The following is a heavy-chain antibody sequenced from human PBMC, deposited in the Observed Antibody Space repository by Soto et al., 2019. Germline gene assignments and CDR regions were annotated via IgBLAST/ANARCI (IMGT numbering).Heavy chain of an antibody. CDR2: ILYDGSKK. Sequence: GGSLRLSCAASGFTFSRYAIHWGRQAPGKGLEWVAAILYDGSKKYYVDSVKGRFTISRDNSKNTLNMQMNSLRVEDTAVYYCVREDTGSLDYWGQGTLVTVSS. CDR1: GFTFSRYA. J-gene: IGHJ4*02. CDR3: VREDTGSLDY. D-gene: IGHD2-8*02. V-gene: IGHV3-30-3*01.